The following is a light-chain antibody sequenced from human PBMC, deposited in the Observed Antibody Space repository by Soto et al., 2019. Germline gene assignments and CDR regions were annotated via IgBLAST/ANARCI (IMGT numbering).Light chain of an antibody. J-gene: IGLJ1*01. Sequence: QSALTQPASVSGSPGQSITISCTGTSSDVGSYNLVSWYQQYPGQAPKLMIYEASKRPSGVSNRFSGAKSGNTASLTISGLQAEEEADYYCCSFGGSSTYVFGTGTKVTVL. CDR2: EAS. V-gene: IGLV2-23*01. CDR3: CSFGGSSTYV. CDR1: SSDVGSYNL.